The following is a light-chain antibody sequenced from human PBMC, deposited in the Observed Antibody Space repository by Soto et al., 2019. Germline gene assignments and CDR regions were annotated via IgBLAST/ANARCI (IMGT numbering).Light chain of an antibody. Sequence: DIVMTQAPDSLAVSLGERATFNCKSSQRMLDRSKTKHYLAWYQQKSGQPPKLLIYWASLREPGVPDRFTGSGSRTDFTLTISSLQAEDVAVYYCQQYFTSPWTFRQGTKVEI. J-gene: IGKJ1*01. V-gene: IGKV4-1*01. CDR3: QQYFTSPWT. CDR2: WAS. CDR1: QRMLDRSKTKHY.